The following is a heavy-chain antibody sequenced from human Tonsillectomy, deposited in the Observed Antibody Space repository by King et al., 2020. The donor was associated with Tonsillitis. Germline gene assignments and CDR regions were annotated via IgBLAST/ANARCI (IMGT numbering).Heavy chain of an antibody. J-gene: IGHJ5*02. CDR3: ARGGILNWFDP. CDR2: IGTAGDT. CDR1: GFTFSSYD. V-gene: IGHV3-13*01. Sequence: VQLVESGGGLVQPGGSLRLSCAASGFTFSSYDMHWVRQATGKGLEWVSGIGTAGDTYYPGSVKGRFTISRENAKKSLYLQMNSLRAGDTAVYYCARGGILNWFDPWGQGTLVTVSS.